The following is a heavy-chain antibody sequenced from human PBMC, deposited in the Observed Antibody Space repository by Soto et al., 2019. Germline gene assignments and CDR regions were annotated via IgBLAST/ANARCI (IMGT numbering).Heavy chain of an antibody. CDR2: IYHSGST. Sequence: QVQLQESGPGLVKPSGTLSLTCAVSGGSISRSNWWSWVRQPPGKGLEWIGEIYHSGSTNYNPSLKSRVTISVDKSKNQFSLKLSSVTAADTAVYYCARWLGYCSSTSCYNGIAAAGSFDYWGQGTLVTVSS. CDR3: ARWLGYCSSTSCYNGIAAAGSFDY. D-gene: IGHD2-2*02. J-gene: IGHJ4*02. CDR1: GGSISRSNW. V-gene: IGHV4-4*02.